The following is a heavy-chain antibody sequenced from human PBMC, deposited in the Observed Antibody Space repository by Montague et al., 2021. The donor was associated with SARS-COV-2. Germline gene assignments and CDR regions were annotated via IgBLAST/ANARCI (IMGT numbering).Heavy chain of an antibody. CDR2: INHRGSS. CDR1: GGSFNDYY. J-gene: IGHJ3*01. Sequence: SETLSLTCAVYGGSFNDYYWTRMRQSPGKGLVWSGEINHRGSSNYNQSLKNRVTITVDKSKNKNSLKLTSVTAAETTTYYCARGQVTIFEVLIMLPAAGAIDVGAQGTTVTVSS. CDR3: ARGQVTIFEVLIMLPAAGAIDV. D-gene: IGHD3-3*01. V-gene: IGHV4-34*01.